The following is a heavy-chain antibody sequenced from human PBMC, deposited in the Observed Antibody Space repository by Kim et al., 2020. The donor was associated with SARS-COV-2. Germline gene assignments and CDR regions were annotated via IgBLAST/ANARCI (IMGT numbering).Heavy chain of an antibody. CDR3: ASGIAVAGTPLGDY. Sequence: SETLSLTCTVSGGSISSSSYYWGWIRQPPGKGLEWIGSIYYSGSTYYNPSLKSRVTISVDTSKNQFSLKLSSVTAADTAVYYCASGIAVAGTPLGDYWGQGTLVTVSS. V-gene: IGHV4-39*01. D-gene: IGHD6-19*01. CDR2: IYYSGST. CDR1: GGSISSSSYY. J-gene: IGHJ4*02.